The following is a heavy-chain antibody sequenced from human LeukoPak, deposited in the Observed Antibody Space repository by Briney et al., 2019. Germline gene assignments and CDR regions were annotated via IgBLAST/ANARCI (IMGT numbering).Heavy chain of an antibody. CDR3: ARSPGYCSSTSCLHSYGMDV. V-gene: IGHV4-4*07. J-gene: IGHJ6*02. Sequence: PETLSLTCTLSGDSISSSYWSWIRQPAGKGLECIGRIYSGGSTNYNPSLKSRVTMSVDTSKNQFSLKLRSVTAAETAVYYCARSPGYCSSTSCLHSYGMDVWGQGTTVTVSS. CDR2: IYSGGST. D-gene: IGHD2-2*01. CDR1: GDSISSSY.